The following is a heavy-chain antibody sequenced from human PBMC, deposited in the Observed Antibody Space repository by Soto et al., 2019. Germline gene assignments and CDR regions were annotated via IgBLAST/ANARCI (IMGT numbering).Heavy chain of an antibody. CDR3: ARDRGRYSSPENHCQH. CDR2: ISSSSSYI. Sequence: GGSLRLSCAASGFTFSSYSMNWVRQAPEKGLEWVSSISSSSSYIYYADSVKGRFTISRDNAKNSLYLQMNSLRAEDTAVYYCARDRGRYSSPENHCQHWGQGTLVTVAS. CDR1: GFTFSSYS. J-gene: IGHJ1*01. D-gene: IGHD6-19*01. V-gene: IGHV3-21*01.